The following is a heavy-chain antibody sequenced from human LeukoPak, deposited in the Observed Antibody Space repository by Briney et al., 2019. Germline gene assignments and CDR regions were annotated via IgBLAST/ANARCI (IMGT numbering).Heavy chain of an antibody. J-gene: IGHJ4*02. CDR1: GGSISSSSYY. CDR3: ARTFPAVAGTLFDY. V-gene: IGHV4-39*07. Sequence: PSETLSLTCTVSGGSISSSSYYWGWIRQPPGKGLEWIGSIYYSGSTYYNPSLKSRVTISVDTSKNQFSLKLSSVTAADTAVYYCARTFPAVAGTLFDYWGQGTLVTVSS. CDR2: IYYSGST. D-gene: IGHD6-19*01.